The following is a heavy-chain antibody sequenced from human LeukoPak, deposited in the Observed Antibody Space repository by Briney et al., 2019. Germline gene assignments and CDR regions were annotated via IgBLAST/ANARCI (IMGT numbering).Heavy chain of an antibody. CDR2: INPDGGGT. V-gene: IGHV1-46*01. D-gene: IGHD3-10*01. J-gene: IGHJ6*01. Sequence: ASVKVSCKASGYTFTTYYMYWVRRAPGQGLEWMGMINPDGGGTRYAQKFQGRVTITRDTSTGTVYMELRSLRFEEAAMYYCPRVFYDGEGVSYGMAVWGQGTTVTVSS. CDR3: PRVFYDGEGVSYGMAV. CDR1: GYTFTTYY.